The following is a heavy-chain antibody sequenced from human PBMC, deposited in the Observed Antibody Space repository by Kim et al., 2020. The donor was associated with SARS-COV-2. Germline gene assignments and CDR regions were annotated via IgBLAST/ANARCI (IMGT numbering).Heavy chain of an antibody. J-gene: IGHJ4*02. D-gene: IGHD4-4*01. Sequence: YTDTVKGRFTIARDNSKHKLYLQKSGLRLEDTALYYCVQSDYSGDSPLDYWGQGTLVTVSS. CDR3: VQSDYSGDSPLDY. V-gene: IGHV3-64D*06.